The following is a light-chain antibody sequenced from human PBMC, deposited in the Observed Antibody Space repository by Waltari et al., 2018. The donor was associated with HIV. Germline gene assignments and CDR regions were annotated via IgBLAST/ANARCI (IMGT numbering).Light chain of an antibody. CDR3: AIWDDSLNGWV. CDR2: INN. Sequence: SVLTQPPSASGAPGQRVTISRSGSRYFTGRHSVNRYQHLQGAAPKLLIYINNRRPSGGPDRFSGSKSGTSASLAISGLQSDDEADYYCAIWDDSLNGWVFGGGTKLTVL. CDR1: RYFTGRHS. V-gene: IGLV1-44*01. J-gene: IGLJ3*02.